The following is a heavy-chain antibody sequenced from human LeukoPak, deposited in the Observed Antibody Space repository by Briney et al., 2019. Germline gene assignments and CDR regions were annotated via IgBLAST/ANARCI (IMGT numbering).Heavy chain of an antibody. CDR3: ARAGYDDYECDP. J-gene: IGHJ5*02. CDR1: GGSISSYY. V-gene: IGHV4-59*01. Sequence: SETLSLTCTVSGGSISSYYWSWIRQPPGKGLEWIGYIYYSGSTNYNPSLKSRVTIPVGTSKNQFSLKLSAVTAADTAVYYCARAGYDDYECDPWGQGTLVTVSS. D-gene: IGHD4/OR15-4a*01. CDR2: IYYSGST.